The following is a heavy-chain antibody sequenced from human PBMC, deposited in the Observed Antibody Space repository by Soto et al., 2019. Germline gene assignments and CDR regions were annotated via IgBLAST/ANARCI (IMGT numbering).Heavy chain of an antibody. V-gene: IGHV1-69*01. J-gene: IGHJ6*02. CDR2: IIPIFGSA. Sequence: QVQLVQSGAEVKKPGSSVKVSCKAPGGTLSSYAINWVRQAPGQGLEWMGGIIPIFGSANYAPKFQGRVTISADESTSTAYMEVSSLISDDTAVYYCAGTREIPYYHGMDVWGQGTTVTVSS. CDR1: GGTLSSYA. CDR3: AGTREIPYYHGMDV. D-gene: IGHD2-2*02.